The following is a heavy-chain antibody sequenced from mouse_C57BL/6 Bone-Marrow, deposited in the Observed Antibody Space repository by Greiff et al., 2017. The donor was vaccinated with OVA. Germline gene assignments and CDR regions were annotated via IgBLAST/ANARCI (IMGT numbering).Heavy chain of an antibody. J-gene: IGHJ1*03. CDR3: VRHDDYWYLDV. V-gene: IGHV10-1*01. CDR1: GFSFNTYA. D-gene: IGHD2-3*01. Sequence: EVQLMESGGGLVQPKGSLKLSCAASGFSFNTYAMNWVRQAPGKGLEWVARIRSKSNNYATYYADSVKDRFTISRDDSESMLYLQMNNLKTEDTAMYYCVRHDDYWYLDVWGTGTAVTVSS. CDR2: IRSKSNNYAT.